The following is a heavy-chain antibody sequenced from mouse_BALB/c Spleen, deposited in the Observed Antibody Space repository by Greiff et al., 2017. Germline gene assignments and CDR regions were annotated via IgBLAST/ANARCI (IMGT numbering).Heavy chain of an antibody. CDR2: VNPNNGGT. J-gene: IGHJ4*01. CDR1: GYTFTDYY. CDR3: ARGGYRYDGNYYAMDY. V-gene: IGHV1-26*01. Sequence: EVQLQQSGPELVKPGASVKISCKASGYTFTDYYMNWVKQSHGKSLEWIGLVNPNNGGTSYNQKFKGKATLTVDKSSSTAYMELRSLTSEDSAVYYCARGGYRYDGNYYAMDYWGQGTSVTVSS. D-gene: IGHD2-14*01.